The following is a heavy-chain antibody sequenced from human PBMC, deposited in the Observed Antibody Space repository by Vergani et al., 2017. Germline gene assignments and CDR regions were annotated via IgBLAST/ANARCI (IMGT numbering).Heavy chain of an antibody. CDR3: ARGRPDDYGGNLGDYYYYYGMDV. CDR2: IIPIFGTA. J-gene: IGHJ6*02. D-gene: IGHD4-23*01. Sequence: QVQLVQSGAEVKKPGSSVKVSCKASGGTFSSYAISWVRQAPGQGLEWMGGIIPIFGTANYAQKFQGRVTITRDTSASTAYMELSSLRSEDTAVYYCARGRPDDYGGNLGDYYYYYGMDVWGQGTTVTVSS. V-gene: IGHV1-69*06. CDR1: GGTFSSYA.